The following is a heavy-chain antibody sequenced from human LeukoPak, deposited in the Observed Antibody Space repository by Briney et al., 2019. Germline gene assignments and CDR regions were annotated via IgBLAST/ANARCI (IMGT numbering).Heavy chain of an antibody. CDR3: ASAPGYCSSTSCYAMSYYYYYGMDV. CDR2: INHSGST. J-gene: IGHJ6*04. V-gene: IGHV4-34*01. CDR1: GGSFSGYY. Sequence: SETLSLTCGVYGGSFSGYYWSWIRQPPGKGLEWIGEINHSGSTNYNPSLKSRVTISVDTSKNQFSLKLSSVTAADTAVYYCASAPGYCSSTSCYAMSYYYYYGMDVWGKGTTVTVSS. D-gene: IGHD2-2*01.